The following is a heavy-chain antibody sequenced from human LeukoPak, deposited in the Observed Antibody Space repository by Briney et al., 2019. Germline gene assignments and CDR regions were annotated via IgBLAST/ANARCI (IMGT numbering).Heavy chain of an antibody. J-gene: IGHJ6*04. CDR1: VGTFCSYA. Sequence: GASVKVPCKASVGTFCSYAISWVRHPPRQGLEWMGRIIPIFGIANYAQKFQGRVTITADKSTSTAYMELSSLRSEDTAVYYCASRAYGGVRGTSTYSCGMDVWGKGTTVTVSS. V-gene: IGHV1-69*04. CDR3: ASRAYGGVRGTSTYSCGMDV. D-gene: IGHD4-23*01. CDR2: IIPIFGIA.